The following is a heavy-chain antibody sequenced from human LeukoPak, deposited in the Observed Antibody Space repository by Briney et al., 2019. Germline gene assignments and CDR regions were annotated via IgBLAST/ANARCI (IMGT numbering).Heavy chain of an antibody. J-gene: IGHJ4*02. CDR1: GFTFSSVA. D-gene: IGHD2-2*02. CDR3: AKSYCGTASCSTSYYFDY. CDR2: VGGSGGST. V-gene: IGHV3-23*01. Sequence: PGGSLRLSCAASGFTFSSVAMSWVRQAPGKGLEWVSTVGGSGGSTYYADSVKGRFTISRDNSKSTLFLQMNSLRAEDTAVYYCAKSYCGTASCSTSYYFDYWGRGTLVTVSS.